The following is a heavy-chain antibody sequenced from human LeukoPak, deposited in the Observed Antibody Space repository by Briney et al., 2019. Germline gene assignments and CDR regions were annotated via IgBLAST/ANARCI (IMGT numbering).Heavy chain of an antibody. CDR3: ARGGSRLTTAGDLDY. J-gene: IGHJ4*02. V-gene: IGHV4-39*01. CDR2: IYYSGST. CDR1: GGSISSSSYY. Sequence: PSETLSLTCTVSGGSISSSSYYWGWIRQPPGKGLEWIGSIYYSGSTYYNPSLKSRVTISVDTSRNQFSLKLSSVTAADTAVYYCARGGSRLTTAGDLDYWGQGTLVTVSS. D-gene: IGHD3-16*01.